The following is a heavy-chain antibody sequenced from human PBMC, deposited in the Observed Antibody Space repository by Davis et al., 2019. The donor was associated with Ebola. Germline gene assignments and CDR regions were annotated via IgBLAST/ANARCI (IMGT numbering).Heavy chain of an antibody. J-gene: IGHJ4*02. V-gene: IGHV1-2*05. CDR2: INPNSGGT. CDR3: ARRSFGYSYDFDY. D-gene: IGHD5-18*01. Sequence: ASVKVSCKASGYTFTGYYMHWVRQAPGQGLEWMGRINPNSGGTNYAQKFQGRVTMTRDTSISTAYMELSRLRSDDTVVYYCARRSFGYSYDFDYWGQGTLVTVSS. CDR1: GYTFTGYY.